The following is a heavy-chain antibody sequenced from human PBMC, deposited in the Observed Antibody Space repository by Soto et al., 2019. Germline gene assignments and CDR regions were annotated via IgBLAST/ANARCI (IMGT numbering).Heavy chain of an antibody. CDR2: IYYSGST. CDR1: GGSISSYY. Sequence: QVQLQESGPGLVKPSETLSLTCTVSGGSISSYYWSWIRQPPGKGLEWIGYIYYSGSTNYNPSLKSRVTISVDTSKNHFSLKLSFVTAADTAVYYCARVLFGRGNWFDPWGQGALVTVSS. J-gene: IGHJ5*02. CDR3: ARVLFGRGNWFDP. D-gene: IGHD3-3*01. V-gene: IGHV4-59*01.